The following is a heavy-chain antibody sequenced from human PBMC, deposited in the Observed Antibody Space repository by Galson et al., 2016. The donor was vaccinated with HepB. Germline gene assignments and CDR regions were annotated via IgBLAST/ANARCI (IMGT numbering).Heavy chain of an antibody. Sequence: ETLSLTCAVSGASISTGHWWSWVRQPPGKGLEWVGEIYHNGNTNYNPSLKSRVTISVDESKNQFSLKLSSLTAADTAVYYCARVDSGVIILYYYYRLDVWGQGTTVTVSS. D-gene: IGHD3-10*01. CDR1: GASISTGHW. V-gene: IGHV4-4*02. CDR3: ARVDSGVIILYYYYRLDV. J-gene: IGHJ6*02. CDR2: IYHNGNT.